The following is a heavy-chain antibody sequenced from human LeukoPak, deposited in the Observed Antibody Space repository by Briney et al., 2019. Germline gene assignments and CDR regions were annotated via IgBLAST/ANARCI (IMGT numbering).Heavy chain of an antibody. CDR1: GGSVSSNSAA. Sequence: SQTLSLTCAISGGSVSSNSAAWNWIRQSPSRGLEWLGRTYYRSKWYNDYAVSVKSRITINPDTSKNQFSLQLNSVTPEDTAVYYCARDSPLTTVTTFPYWYFDLWGRGTLVTVPS. J-gene: IGHJ2*01. CDR2: TYYRSKWYN. D-gene: IGHD4-17*01. CDR3: ARDSPLTTVTTFPYWYFDL. V-gene: IGHV6-1*01.